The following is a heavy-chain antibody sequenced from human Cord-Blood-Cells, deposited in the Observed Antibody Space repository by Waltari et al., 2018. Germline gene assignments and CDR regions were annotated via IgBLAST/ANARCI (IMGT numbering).Heavy chain of an antibody. CDR3: AADLSKYNGSYYGYFDL. D-gene: IGHD1-26*01. Sequence: QMQLVQSGPEVKKPGTSVKVSCKASGFTFTSSAVQWVRQARGQRLEWIGWIVVGSGNTNYAHKFQERVTITREMSTSAAYMDRSSLRSEDTAVYHCAADLSKYNGSYYGYFDLCGRGTLVTIAS. CDR1: GFTFTSSA. CDR2: IVVGSGNT. V-gene: IGHV1-58*01. J-gene: IGHJ2*01.